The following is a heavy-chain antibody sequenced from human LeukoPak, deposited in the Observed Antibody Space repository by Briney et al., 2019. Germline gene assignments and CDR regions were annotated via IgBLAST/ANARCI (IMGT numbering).Heavy chain of an antibody. CDR1: GGSVNSGSYY. Sequence: SETLSLTCAVSGGSVNSGSYYWSWIRQHPGKGLEWIGYIYYTGITNYNPSLKSRVTISVDTSKNQFSLKLTSVTAADTAVYYCARSSSSAYYYVGFWGQGTLVTVSS. CDR3: ARSSSSAYYYVGF. J-gene: IGHJ4*02. CDR2: IYYTGIT. D-gene: IGHD3-22*01. V-gene: IGHV4-61*01.